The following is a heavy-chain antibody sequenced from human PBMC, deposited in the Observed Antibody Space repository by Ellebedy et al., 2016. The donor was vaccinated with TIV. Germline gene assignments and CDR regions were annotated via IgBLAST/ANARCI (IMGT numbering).Heavy chain of an antibody. V-gene: IGHV3-66*01. J-gene: IGHJ4*02. Sequence: GESLKISXAASGFTVSSNYMSWVRQAPGKGLEWVSIIYSDGSTYYADSVKGRFTISRDNFKNTVYLQMNNLRAEDTAVYYCARDQGAYYGSGGGPFWGQGTLVTVSS. CDR1: GFTVSSNY. CDR2: IYSDGST. CDR3: ARDQGAYYGSGGGPF. D-gene: IGHD3-10*01.